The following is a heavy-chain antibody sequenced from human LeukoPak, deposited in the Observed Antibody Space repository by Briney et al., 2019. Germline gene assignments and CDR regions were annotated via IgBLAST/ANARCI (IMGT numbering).Heavy chain of an antibody. CDR2: IDSSSSYI. CDR1: GFTFSTYN. J-gene: IGHJ4*02. Sequence: PGGSLRLSCAASGFTFSTYNMNWVRQAPGKGLEWVSSIDSSSSYIYFADSVRGRFTISRDNAKSSLFLQMNSLRPEDTAVYYCAREFSGFGSFDSWGQGTLVTVSS. CDR3: AREFSGFGSFDS. V-gene: IGHV3-21*01. D-gene: IGHD3-3*01.